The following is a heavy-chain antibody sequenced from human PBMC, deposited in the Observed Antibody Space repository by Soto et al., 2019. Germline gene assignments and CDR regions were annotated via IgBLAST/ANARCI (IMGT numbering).Heavy chain of an antibody. J-gene: IGHJ6*02. D-gene: IGHD5-18*01. V-gene: IGHV3-43*01. Sequence: PGGSLRLSCAASGFTFDDYTMQWVRQAPGKGLEWVSLITWDGARTYYADSVKGRFTISRDNSKNSLYLQMNGLRTEDTALYYCTKDRIVDTAVVTGDHFYGMDVWGQGTTVTVSS. CDR3: TKDRIVDTAVVTGDHFYGMDV. CDR1: GFTFDDYT. CDR2: ITWDGART.